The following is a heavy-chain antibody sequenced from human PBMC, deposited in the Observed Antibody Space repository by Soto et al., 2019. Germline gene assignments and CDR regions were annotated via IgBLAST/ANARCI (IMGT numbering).Heavy chain of an antibody. Sequence: SETLSLTCTVSGGSISSGDYYWSWIRQPPGKGLEWIGYTYYSGSTNYNPSLKSRVTISVDTSKNQFSLKLSSVTAADTAVYYCAGQLYYYDSSGYLAPFDYWGQGTLVTVSS. V-gene: IGHV4-61*08. D-gene: IGHD3-22*01. CDR3: AGQLYYYDSSGYLAPFDY. CDR1: GGSISSGDYY. CDR2: TYYSGST. J-gene: IGHJ4*02.